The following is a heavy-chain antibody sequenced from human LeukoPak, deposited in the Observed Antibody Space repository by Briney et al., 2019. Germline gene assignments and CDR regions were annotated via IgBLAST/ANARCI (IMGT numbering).Heavy chain of an antibody. CDR3: ARAQYYDIFSYYYYYGMDV. CDR2: ISYIGST. CDR1: ADSFSSHY. D-gene: IGHD3-9*01. J-gene: IGHJ6*02. Sequence: SETLSLTCAVSADSFSSHYWTWIRQSPGKGLEWIGYISYIGSTNYNPSLKSRVTISIDTSKNQFSLKLSSVTAADTAVYYCARAQYYDIFSYYYYYGMDVWGQGTTVTVSS. V-gene: IGHV4-59*11.